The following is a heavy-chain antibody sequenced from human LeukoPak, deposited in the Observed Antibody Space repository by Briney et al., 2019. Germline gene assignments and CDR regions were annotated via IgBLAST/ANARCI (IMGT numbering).Heavy chain of an antibody. V-gene: IGHV3-74*01. CDR3: ATVSEY. CDR1: GFTFSSFE. Sequence: GGSLRLSCAASGFTFSSFEMSWVRQAPGKGLVWVSGINHDGTGTYYADSVKGRFTISRDNAKNTVDLQMNGLRAEDTTVYYCATVSEYWGQGTLVTVSS. J-gene: IGHJ4*02. CDR2: INHDGTGT.